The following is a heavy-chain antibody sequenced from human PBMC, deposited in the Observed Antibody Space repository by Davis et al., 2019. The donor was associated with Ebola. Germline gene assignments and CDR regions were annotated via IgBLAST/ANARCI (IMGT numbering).Heavy chain of an antibody. D-gene: IGHD2/OR15-2a*01. CDR2: INDMGRT. CDR1: GASLSGYS. V-gene: IGHV4-34*01. CDR3: ARVSTFFPRFDT. Sequence: PSETLSLTCAVYGASLSGYSWSWIRQPPGKGLEWIGEINDMGRTNYNPSLKSRITISIDTSRNQFSLKLTSVTAADTAVYYCARVSTFFPRFDTWGQGTLVTVSS. J-gene: IGHJ5*02.